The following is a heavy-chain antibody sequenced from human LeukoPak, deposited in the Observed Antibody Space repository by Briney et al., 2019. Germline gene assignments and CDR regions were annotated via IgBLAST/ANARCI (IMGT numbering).Heavy chain of an antibody. V-gene: IGHV3-23*01. CDR2: ISGSGSST. CDR1: GFTFSNYA. CDR3: AKYSGSYYYPPNWDS. Sequence: GGSLRLSCAASGFTFSNYAMTWVRQAPGKGLEWVSGISGSGSSTYYADSVKGRFTLSRDYPKNTLYLQVNSLRAEDTAVYFCAKYSGSYYYPPNWDSWGQGTLVTVSS. D-gene: IGHD1-26*01. J-gene: IGHJ4*02.